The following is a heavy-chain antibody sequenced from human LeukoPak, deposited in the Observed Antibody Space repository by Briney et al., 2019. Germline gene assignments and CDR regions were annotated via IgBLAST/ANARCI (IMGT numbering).Heavy chain of an antibody. CDR3: ARNGIYQLHWVWFDP. V-gene: IGHV3-30-3*01. Sequence: PGGSLRLSCAASGFTFSSYAMHWVRQAPGKGLGGVAVISYDGSNKYYADSVKGRFTISRDNSKNTLYLQMNSLRAEDTAVYYCARNGIYQLHWVWFDPWGQGTLVTVSS. D-gene: IGHD2-2*01. CDR2: ISYDGSNK. J-gene: IGHJ5*02. CDR1: GFTFSSYA.